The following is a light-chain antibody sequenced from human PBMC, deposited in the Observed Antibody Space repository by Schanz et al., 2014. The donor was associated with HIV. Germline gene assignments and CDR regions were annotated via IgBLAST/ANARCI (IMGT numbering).Light chain of an antibody. V-gene: IGKV3-20*01. J-gene: IGKJ1*01. Sequence: EIVLTQSPATLSVSPGGRATLSCRASHSVSSNLAWYQQKPGQAPRLLIFGASNRATGTPDRFSGSESGTDFTLTISRLEPEDFAVYYCQQYGVSPPWTFGQGTKVEIK. CDR2: GAS. CDR1: HSVSSN. CDR3: QQYGVSPPWT.